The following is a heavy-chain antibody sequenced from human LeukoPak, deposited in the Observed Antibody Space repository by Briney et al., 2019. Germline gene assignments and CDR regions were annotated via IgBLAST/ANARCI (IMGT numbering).Heavy chain of an antibody. V-gene: IGHV3-74*01. D-gene: IGHD6-25*01. CDR1: GFTFSTFW. CDR2: INHDGSST. J-gene: IGHJ6*03. Sequence: GGSLRLSCATSGFTFSTFWMHWVRQAPGKGLVWVSRINHDGSSTNYADSVKGRFTISRDNAKNTLYLQMNSLRAEDTAVYYCAKNPPTAGGTGDYYYYYMDVWGKGTAVTVSS. CDR3: AKNPPTAGGTGDYYYYYMDV.